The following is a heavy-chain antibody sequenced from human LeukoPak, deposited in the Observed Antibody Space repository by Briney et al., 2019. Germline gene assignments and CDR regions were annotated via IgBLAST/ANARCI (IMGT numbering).Heavy chain of an antibody. CDR3: ARDNSVGDNAWWFDP. CDR2: IIPIFGTA. Sequence: GASVKVSCKASGGTFSSYAISWVRQAPGQGLEWMGEIIPIFGTANYAQKFQGRVTITADKSTSTAYMELSSLRSEDTAIYYCARDNSVGDNAWWFDPWGQGTLVTVSS. V-gene: IGHV1-69*06. J-gene: IGHJ5*02. CDR1: GGTFSSYA. D-gene: IGHD1-26*01.